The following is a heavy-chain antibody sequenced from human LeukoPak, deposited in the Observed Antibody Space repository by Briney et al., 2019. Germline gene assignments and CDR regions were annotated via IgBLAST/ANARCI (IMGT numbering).Heavy chain of an antibody. J-gene: IGHJ5*02. D-gene: IGHD4-17*01. Sequence: ASVKVSCKASGYTFTSYGISWVRQAPGQGLEWMGWISAYNGNTNYAQKLQGRVTMTTDTSTSTAYMELRSLRSDDTAVYYCARVLSDYGDSDWFDPCGQGTLFTVSS. CDR2: ISAYNGNT. CDR3: ARVLSDYGDSDWFDP. CDR1: GYTFTSYG. V-gene: IGHV1-18*04.